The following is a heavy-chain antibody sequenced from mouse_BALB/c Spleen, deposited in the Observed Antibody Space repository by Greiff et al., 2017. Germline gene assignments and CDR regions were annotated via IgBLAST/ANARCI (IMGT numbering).Heavy chain of an antibody. CDR3: AREATAGYYFDY. J-gene: IGHJ2*01. D-gene: IGHD1-2*01. V-gene: IGHV5-17*02. Sequence: EVKLVESGGGLVQPGGSRKLSCAASGFTFSSFGMHWVRQTPEKGLEWVAYISSGSSTIYYADTVKGRFTISRDNPKNTLFLQMTSLRSEDAAMYYCAREATAGYYFDYWGQGTTLTVSS. CDR1: GFTFSSFG. CDR2: ISSGSSTI.